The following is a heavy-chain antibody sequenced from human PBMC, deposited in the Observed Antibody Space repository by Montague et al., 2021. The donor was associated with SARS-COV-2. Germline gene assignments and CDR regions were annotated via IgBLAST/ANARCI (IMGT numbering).Heavy chain of an antibody. D-gene: IGHD5-12*01. CDR3: ARAHSGSWAHLDN. V-gene: IGHV4-61*02. CDR2: IYTSGTT. CDR1: GGSISSGSYY. J-gene: IGHJ4*02. Sequence: TLSLTCTVSGGSISSGSYYWSWIRQPAGKGLEWIGRIYTSGTTXCSFSLKSRVTISVDTSKNQFSLKLTSVTAADTAVYYCARAHSGSWAHLDNWGQGSLVTVSS.